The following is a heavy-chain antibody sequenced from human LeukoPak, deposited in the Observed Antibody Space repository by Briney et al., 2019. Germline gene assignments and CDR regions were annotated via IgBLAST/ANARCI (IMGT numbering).Heavy chain of an antibody. D-gene: IGHD6-19*01. CDR2: ISAYNGNT. Sequence: ASVKVSCKASGYTFTSYGISWVRQAPGQGLEWMGWISAYNGNTNYAQKLQGRVTMTTDTSTSTAYMELRSLRSDDTAVYYCARDPNSSVWYASYYYYYYMDVWGKGTTVTVSS. J-gene: IGHJ6*03. CDR1: GYTFTSYG. CDR3: ARDPNSSVWYASYYYYYYMDV. V-gene: IGHV1-18*01.